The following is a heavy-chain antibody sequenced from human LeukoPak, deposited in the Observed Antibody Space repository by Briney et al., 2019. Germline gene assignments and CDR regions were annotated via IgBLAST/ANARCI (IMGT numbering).Heavy chain of an antibody. CDR1: GGSIGSYY. D-gene: IGHD5-18*01. V-gene: IGHV4-59*01. J-gene: IGHJ4*02. Sequence: SETLSLTCTVSGGSIGSYYWSWIRQPPGRGLEWIGYIYYSGSTNYNPSLKSRVTISVDTSKNQVSLKLSSVTAADTAVYYCARGRAGMVTRGQGTLVTVSS. CDR3: ARGRAGMVT. CDR2: IYYSGST.